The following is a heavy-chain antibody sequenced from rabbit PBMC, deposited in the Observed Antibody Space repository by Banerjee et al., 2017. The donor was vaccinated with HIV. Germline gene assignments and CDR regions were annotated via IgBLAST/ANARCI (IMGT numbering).Heavy chain of an antibody. J-gene: IGHJ3*01. CDR2: IYTGSSGTT. D-gene: IGHD5-1*01. Sequence: QAQLVESGGGLVQPGGSLKLSCKASGFDFSSYYMSWVRQAPGKGLEWIGCIYTGSSGTTYYASWAKGRFTISLDNAQNTVFLRVTGLTAADTATYFCARVTGYGSTSFDPTRLDLWGQGTLVTVS. CDR3: ARVTGYGSTSFDPTRLDL. V-gene: IGHV1S45*01. CDR1: GFDFSSYYM.